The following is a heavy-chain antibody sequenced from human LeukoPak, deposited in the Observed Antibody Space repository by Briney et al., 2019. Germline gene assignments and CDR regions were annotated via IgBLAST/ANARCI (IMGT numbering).Heavy chain of an antibody. CDR3: TTDRPHNNRDY. V-gene: IGHV3-15*01. CDR1: GFTFSNAW. Sequence: GGSLRLSCAASGFTFSNAWMSWVRQAPGKGLEWVGRIKSNTDGETTDYAAPVKGRFTISRDDSKNTLYLQMNSLKTEDTSVYYCTTDRPHNNRDYWGQGTLVTVSS. J-gene: IGHJ4*02. D-gene: IGHD1-14*01. CDR2: IKSNTDGETT.